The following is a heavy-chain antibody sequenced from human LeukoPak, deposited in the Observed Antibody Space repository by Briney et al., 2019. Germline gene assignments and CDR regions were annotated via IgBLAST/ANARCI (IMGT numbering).Heavy chain of an antibody. CDR1: GGTFSSYA. Sequence: SVKVSCKASGGTFSSYAISWVRQAPGQGLEWMGGIIPIFGTANYAQKFQGRVTITTDESTSTAYMELSSLRSEDTAVYYCAADRAVGAPSWGFDYWGQGTLVTVSS. CDR3: AADRAVGAPSWGFDY. J-gene: IGHJ4*02. V-gene: IGHV1-69*05. D-gene: IGHD1-26*01. CDR2: IIPIFGTA.